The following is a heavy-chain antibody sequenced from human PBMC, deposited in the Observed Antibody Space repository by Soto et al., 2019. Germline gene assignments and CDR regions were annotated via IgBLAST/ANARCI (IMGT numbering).Heavy chain of an antibody. V-gene: IGHV6-1*01. CDR1: GDSVSSNRSA. D-gene: IGHD1-7*01. CDR2: TYYRSKWYN. CDR3: ARGKPNWNSVVPHHYYYYYYMDV. J-gene: IGHJ6*03. Sequence: PSQTLSLTCAISGDSVSSNRSAWNWIRQSPTRGLEWLGRTYYRSKWYNDYAVSVKSRITINPDTSKNQFSLQLNSVTPEDTAVYYCARGKPNWNSVVPHHYYYYYYMDVWGKGTTVTVSS.